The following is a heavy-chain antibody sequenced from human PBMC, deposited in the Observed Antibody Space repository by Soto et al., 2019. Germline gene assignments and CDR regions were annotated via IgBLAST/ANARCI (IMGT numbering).Heavy chain of an antibody. J-gene: IGHJ5*02. D-gene: IGHD3-9*01. V-gene: IGHV1-3*01. CDR2: INAGNGNT. Sequence: QVQLVQSGAEVKKPGASVKVSCKASGYTFTSYAMHWVRQAPGQRLEWMGWINAGNGNTKYSQKFQGRVTITRDTSASTAYMELSSLRSEDTAVYYCARDTNFDWLLGWFDPWGQGTLVTVSS. CDR3: ARDTNFDWLLGWFDP. CDR1: GYTFTSYA.